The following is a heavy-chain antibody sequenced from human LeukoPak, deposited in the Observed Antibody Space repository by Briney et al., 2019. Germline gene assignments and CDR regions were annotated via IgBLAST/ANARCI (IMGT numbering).Heavy chain of an antibody. D-gene: IGHD3-10*01. CDR3: VRGMSTPGIDH. Sequence: PGGSLRLSCVVSGFTFRSYWMNWVRQAPGKGLEWLANINEDGSDKWYVDSVKGRFTISRDNGKNSLYMHLNNLRLEDTAVCYCVRGMSTPGIDHWGQGTLVIVSS. J-gene: IGHJ4*02. V-gene: IGHV3-7*03. CDR2: INEDGSDK. CDR1: GFTFRSYW.